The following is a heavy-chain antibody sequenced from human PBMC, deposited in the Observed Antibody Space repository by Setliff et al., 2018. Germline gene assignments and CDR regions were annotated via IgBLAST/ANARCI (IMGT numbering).Heavy chain of an antibody. CDR2: ISAYNGNT. V-gene: IGHV1-18*01. Sequence: ASVKVSCKASGGTFISFGISWERQAPGQGLEWMGWISAYNGNTNYAQRLRGRVTMTTDTSTNTAYMELRSLTSDDTAIYYCVRDRHSFVVPPEEAWFDPWGQGTLVTVSS. D-gene: IGHD2-2*01. CDR3: VRDRHSFVVPPEEAWFDP. J-gene: IGHJ5*02. CDR1: GGTFISFG.